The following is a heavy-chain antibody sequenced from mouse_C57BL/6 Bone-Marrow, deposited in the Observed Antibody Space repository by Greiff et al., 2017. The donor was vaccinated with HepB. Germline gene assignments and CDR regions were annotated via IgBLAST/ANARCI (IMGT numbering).Heavy chain of an antibody. D-gene: IGHD2-3*01. J-gene: IGHJ3*01. CDR3: AIGGMIYDGYSWFAY. V-gene: IGHV1-9*01. CDR2: ILPGSGST. CDR1: GYTFTGYW. Sequence: QVQLQQSGAELMKPGASVKLSCKATGYTFTGYWIEWVKQRPGHGLEWIGEILPGSGSTNYNEKFKGKATFTADTSSNTAYMQLSSLTTEDSAVYSCAIGGMIYDGYSWFAYWGQGTLVTVSA.